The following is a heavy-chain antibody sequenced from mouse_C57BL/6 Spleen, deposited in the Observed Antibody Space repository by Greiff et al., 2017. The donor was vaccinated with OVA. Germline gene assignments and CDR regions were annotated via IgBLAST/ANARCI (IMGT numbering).Heavy chain of an antibody. J-gene: IGHJ2*01. CDR2: IYPGGGYT. Sequence: QVQLKQSGAELVRPGTSVKMSCKASGYTFTNYWIGWAKQRPGHGLEWIGDIYPGGGYTNYNEKFKGKATLTADKSSSTAYMQFSSLTSEDSAIYYCARSRTGDGSSYEYYFDYWGQGTTLTVSS. CDR3: ARSRTGDGSSYEYYFDY. CDR1: GYTFTNYW. D-gene: IGHD1-1*01. V-gene: IGHV1-63*01.